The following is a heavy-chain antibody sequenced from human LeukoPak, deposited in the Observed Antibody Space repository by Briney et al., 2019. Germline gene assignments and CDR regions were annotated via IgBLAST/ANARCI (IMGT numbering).Heavy chain of an antibody. CDR2: IWYDGSNK. Sequence: GGSLRLSCAASGFAFSSYGMHWVRQAPGKGLEWVAVIWYDGSNKYYADSVKGRFTISRDNSKNTLYLQMNSLRAEDTAVYYCARDQGGTNYDILTGYDYWGQGTLVTVSS. CDR3: ARDQGGTNYDILTGYDY. D-gene: IGHD3-9*01. V-gene: IGHV3-33*01. CDR1: GFAFSSYG. J-gene: IGHJ4*02.